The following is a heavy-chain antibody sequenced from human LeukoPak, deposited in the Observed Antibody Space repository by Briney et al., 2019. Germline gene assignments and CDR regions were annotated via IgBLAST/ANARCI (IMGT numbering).Heavy chain of an antibody. CDR3: ARSSSSGDFDY. Sequence: PSETLSLTCTVSGGSISSYYWSWIRQPPGKGLEWIGYIYYSESTNYNPSLKSRVTISVDTSKNQFSLKLSSVTAADTAVYYCARSSSSGDFDYWGQGTLVTVSS. CDR1: GGSISSYY. V-gene: IGHV4-59*01. J-gene: IGHJ4*02. CDR2: IYYSEST. D-gene: IGHD6-13*01.